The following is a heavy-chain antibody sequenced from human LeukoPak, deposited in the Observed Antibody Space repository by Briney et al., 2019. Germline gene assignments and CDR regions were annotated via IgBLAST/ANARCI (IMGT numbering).Heavy chain of an antibody. V-gene: IGHV4-34*01. Sequence: SETLSLTCAVYGGSFSGYYWSWIRQPPGKGLEWIGEINHSGSTNYNPSLKSRVTISVDTSKNQFSLKLSSVTAADTAVYYCARASGLTALNWFDPWGQGTLVTVSS. D-gene: IGHD2-21*02. CDR2: INHSGST. CDR1: GGSFSGYY. J-gene: IGHJ5*02. CDR3: ARASGLTALNWFDP.